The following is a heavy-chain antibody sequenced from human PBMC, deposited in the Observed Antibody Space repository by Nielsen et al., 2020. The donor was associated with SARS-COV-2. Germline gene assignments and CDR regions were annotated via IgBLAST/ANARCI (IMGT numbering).Heavy chain of an antibody. CDR1: GYSFTSYW. Sequence: GESLKISCKGSGYSFTSYWISWVRQMPGKGLEWMGRIEPSDAYTNYSPSFQGHVTISADKSISTAYLQWSSLKASDTAMYYCASGRYDSSGYAVQTDVWGQGTTVTVSS. J-gene: IGHJ6*02. D-gene: IGHD3-22*01. CDR3: ASGRYDSSGYAVQTDV. V-gene: IGHV5-10-1*01. CDR2: IEPSDAYT.